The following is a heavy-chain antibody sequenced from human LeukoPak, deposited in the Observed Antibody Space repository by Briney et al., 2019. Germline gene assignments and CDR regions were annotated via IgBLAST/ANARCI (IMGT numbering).Heavy chain of an antibody. CDR2: IYSSGST. Sequence: SETLSLTCTVSSGSINSYYWNWIRQPPGKGLEWIGRIYSSGSTNYSPSLKSRVTISVDTSKNQFSLKLSSVTAADTAVYYCASGNSYARDWGQGTLVTVSS. V-gene: IGHV4-59*01. D-gene: IGHD5-18*01. J-gene: IGHJ4*02. CDR1: SGSINSYY. CDR3: ASGNSYARD.